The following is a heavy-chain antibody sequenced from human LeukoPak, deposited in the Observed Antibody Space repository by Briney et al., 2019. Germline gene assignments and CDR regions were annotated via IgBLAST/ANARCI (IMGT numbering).Heavy chain of an antibody. J-gene: IGHJ4*02. D-gene: IGHD6-19*01. Sequence: KPSETLSLTCTVSGGSISSYYWSWIRQPPGKGLEWIGYIYYSGSTNYSPSLKSRVTISVDTSKNQFSLKLSSVTAADTAVYYCARGDSGWYSFDYWGQGTLVTVSS. CDR2: IYYSGST. CDR3: ARGDSGWYSFDY. CDR1: GGSISSYY. V-gene: IGHV4-59*01.